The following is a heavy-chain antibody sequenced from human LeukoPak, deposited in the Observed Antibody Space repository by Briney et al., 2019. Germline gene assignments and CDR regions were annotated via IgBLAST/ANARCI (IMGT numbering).Heavy chain of an antibody. CDR1: GFTFSRHG. J-gene: IGHJ2*01. Sequence: GGSLRLSCAASGFTFSRHGMHWVRQAPGKGLEWVAVIGDTGRAKYYADSVEGRFTASRDNFKNTLYLEMNSLRYDDTALYYCAREAAWGNWYFHHWGRGTLVTVSS. CDR3: AREAAWGNWYFHH. CDR2: IGDTGRAK. V-gene: IGHV3-33*08. D-gene: IGHD3-16*01.